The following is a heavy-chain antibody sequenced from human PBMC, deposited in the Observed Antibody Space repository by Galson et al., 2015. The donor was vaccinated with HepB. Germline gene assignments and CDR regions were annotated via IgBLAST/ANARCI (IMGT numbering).Heavy chain of an antibody. CDR1: GDSVSSQSPA. V-gene: IGHV6-1*01. CDR3: ARGRDRYQLLLPYYYYYYMDV. CDR2: TYYRSKWYN. Sequence: CAISGDSVSSQSPAWNWIRQSPSRGLEWLGRTYYRSKWYNDYAVSVKSRITINPDTSKNQFSLQLNSVTPEDTAVYYCARGRDRYQLLLPYYYYYYMDVWGKGTTVTVSS. J-gene: IGHJ6*03. D-gene: IGHD2-2*01.